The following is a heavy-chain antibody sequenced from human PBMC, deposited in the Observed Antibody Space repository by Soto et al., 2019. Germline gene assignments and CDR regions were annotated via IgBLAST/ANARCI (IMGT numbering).Heavy chain of an antibody. CDR1: GVNFSRCG. D-gene: IGHD5-18*01. V-gene: IGHV3-33*01. J-gene: IGHJ4*02. Sequence: SAAATGVNFSRCGVHWVRHAPDKEKTWVAVIWYDGSNKYYADSVKGRFTISRDNSKKTLYLQMNSLRAEDTAVYYCARGFPNVDTAIEALLDHWGQGTLVTVSS. CDR2: IWYDGSNK. CDR3: ARGFPNVDTAIEALLDH.